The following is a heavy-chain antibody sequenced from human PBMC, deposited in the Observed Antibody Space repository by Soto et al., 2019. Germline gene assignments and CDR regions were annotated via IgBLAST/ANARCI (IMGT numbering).Heavy chain of an antibody. V-gene: IGHV1-58*01. CDR3: AAETDPYYYYYGMDV. CDR2: IVVGSGNT. Sequence: SVKVSCKASGFTFTSSAVQWVRQARGQRLEWIGWIVVGSGNTNYAQKFQERVTITRDMSTSTAYMELSSLRSEDTAVYYCAAETDPYYYYYGMDVWGQGTTVTVSS. J-gene: IGHJ6*02. CDR1: GFTFTSSA.